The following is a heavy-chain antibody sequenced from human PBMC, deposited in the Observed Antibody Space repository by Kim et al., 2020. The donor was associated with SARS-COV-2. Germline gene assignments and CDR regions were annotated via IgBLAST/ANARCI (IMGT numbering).Heavy chain of an antibody. CDR3: ARERGGVTNAFDI. V-gene: IGHV3-11*05. J-gene: IGHJ3*02. Sequence: PDPVQGQFTISRDNPKTTLYLQMNSLRAEDTALYYCARERGGVTNAFDIWGQGTMVTVSS. D-gene: IGHD3-10*01.